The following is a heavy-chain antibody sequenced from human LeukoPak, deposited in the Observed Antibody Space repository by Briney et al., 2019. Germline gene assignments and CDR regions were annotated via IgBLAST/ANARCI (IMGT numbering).Heavy chain of an antibody. CDR3: AGELGYCSGGSCYLNWFDP. CDR2: ISVSGDST. CDR1: GFTFSSYA. Sequence: GGSLRLSCAASGFTFSSYAMHWVRQAPGKGLEWVSAISVSGDSTYYGDSVKGRFTISRDNSKNTLYLQMNSLRAEDTAVYYCAGELGYCSGGSCYLNWFDPWGQGTLVTVSS. V-gene: IGHV3-23*01. D-gene: IGHD2-15*01. J-gene: IGHJ5*02.